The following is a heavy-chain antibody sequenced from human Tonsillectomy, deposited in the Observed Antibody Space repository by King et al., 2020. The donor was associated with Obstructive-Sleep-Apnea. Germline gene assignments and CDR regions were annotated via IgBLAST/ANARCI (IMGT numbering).Heavy chain of an antibody. CDR2: INPNSGGT. CDR1: GYTFTGYH. CDR3: ATVAVATATYYFDY. Sequence: QLVQSGAEVKKPGASVKVSCKASGYTFTGYHIHWVRQAPGHGLEWMGWINPNSGGTNYAQMFQGRVTMTRDTSISTAYMDLSSLRSDDTAVYYCATVAVATATYYFDYWGQGTLVTVSS. J-gene: IGHJ4*02. V-gene: IGHV1-2*02. D-gene: IGHD4-17*01.